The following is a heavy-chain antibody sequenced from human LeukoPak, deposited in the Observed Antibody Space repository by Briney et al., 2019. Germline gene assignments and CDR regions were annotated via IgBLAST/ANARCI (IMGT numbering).Heavy chain of an antibody. CDR3: ARAPPRVGYSSLYYYYCMDV. Sequence: LILPCAAPGFTFRHAWMRWVRQAPANRLESVGEIKHSGCTNYNPSLHSQVTISIDTSKIQFCLKLSSVAAADTAVYYCARAPPRVGYSSLYYYYCMDVWGKVTTVTVFS. D-gene: IGHD6-13*01. J-gene: IGHJ6*03. CDR1: GFTFRHAW. V-gene: IGHV4-34*01. CDR2: IKHSGCT.